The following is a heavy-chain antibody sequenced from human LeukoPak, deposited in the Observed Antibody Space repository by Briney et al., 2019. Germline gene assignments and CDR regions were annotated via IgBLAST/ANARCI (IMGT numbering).Heavy chain of an antibody. D-gene: IGHD5-24*01. CDR2: FSGSSGNT. J-gene: IGHJ4*02. V-gene: IGHV3-23*01. Sequence: GGSLRLSCVASGFTFSSSVVSWVRQAPGKGLEWVSTFSGSSGNTYYADSVKGRFTISRDNPKNTVYLQMNSLRAEETAVYYCAKREARSFEYWGQGTLVTVSS. CDR1: GFTFSSSV. CDR3: AKREARSFEY.